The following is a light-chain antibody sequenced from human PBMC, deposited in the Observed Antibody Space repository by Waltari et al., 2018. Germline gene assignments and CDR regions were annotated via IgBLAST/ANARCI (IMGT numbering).Light chain of an antibody. CDR3: QQYYSSPWT. V-gene: IGKV4-1*01. Sequence: DIVMTQSPDSLAVSLGERATLQCTPRQSVFYSTYNQNYLAWYQQKPGQPPELLIYWASTRESGVPDRFSGSGSGTDFTLTISSLQAEDVAFYYCQQYYSSPWTFGQGTKVEVK. CDR2: WAS. CDR1: QSVFYSTYNQNY. J-gene: IGKJ1*01.